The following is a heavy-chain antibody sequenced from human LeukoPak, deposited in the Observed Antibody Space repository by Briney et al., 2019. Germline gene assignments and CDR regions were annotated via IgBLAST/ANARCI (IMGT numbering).Heavy chain of an antibody. Sequence: GASVKVSCMASGGTFSSYAISWVRQAPGQGLEWMGEIIPIFGTANYAQKFQGRVTITADKSTSTAYMELSSLRSEDTAVYYCAGVSGDIVVVPAAYYYYYGMDVWGKGTTVTVSS. CDR1: GGTFSSYA. CDR2: IIPIFGTA. J-gene: IGHJ6*04. CDR3: AGVSGDIVVVPAAYYYYYGMDV. V-gene: IGHV1-69*06. D-gene: IGHD2-2*01.